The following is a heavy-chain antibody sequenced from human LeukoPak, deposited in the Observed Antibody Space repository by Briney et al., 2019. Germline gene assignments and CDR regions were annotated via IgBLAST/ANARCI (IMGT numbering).Heavy chain of an antibody. Sequence: NPSQTLSLTCTVSGGSISSGGYYWSWIRQPPGKGLEWIGYIYHSGSTYYNPSLKSRVTISVDRSKNQFSLKLSSVTAADTAVYYCARQDRSLMVDPWGQGTLVTVSS. CDR3: ARQDRSLMVDP. J-gene: IGHJ5*02. CDR2: IYHSGST. D-gene: IGHD2-8*01. V-gene: IGHV4-30-2*01. CDR1: GGSISSGGYY.